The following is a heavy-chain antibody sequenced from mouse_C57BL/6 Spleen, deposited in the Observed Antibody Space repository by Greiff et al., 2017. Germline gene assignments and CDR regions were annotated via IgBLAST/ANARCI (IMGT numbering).Heavy chain of an antibody. D-gene: IGHD1-1*01. CDR1: GYTFTSYW. V-gene: IGHV1-52*01. CDR3: AREYGSSRGYLDY. Sequence: QLQQPGAELVRPGSSVKLSCKASGYTFTSYWMHWVKQRPIQGLEWIGNIYPSDSETHYNQKFKDKATLTVDKSSSTAYMQLSSLTSEDSAVYYCAREYGSSRGYLDYWGQGTTLTVSS. CDR2: IYPSDSET. J-gene: IGHJ2*01.